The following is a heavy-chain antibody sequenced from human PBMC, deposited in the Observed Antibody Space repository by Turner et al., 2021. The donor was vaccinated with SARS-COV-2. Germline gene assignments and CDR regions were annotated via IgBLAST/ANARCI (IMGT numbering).Heavy chain of an antibody. CDR1: GFPVSSNY. CDR3: ARCGVGATYYFYY. V-gene: IGHV3-66*01. CDR2: IYSGGST. Sequence: EVQLVEYGGGLVQPAGYMRLSCAASGFPVSSNYMSWVRQAPVKGLEWVSVIYSGGSTYYADSLKGRFTISRDNSNNTLYLQMNSLRSEDTAVYYCARCGVGATYYFYYWGQGTLVTVSS. D-gene: IGHD1-26*01. J-gene: IGHJ4*02.